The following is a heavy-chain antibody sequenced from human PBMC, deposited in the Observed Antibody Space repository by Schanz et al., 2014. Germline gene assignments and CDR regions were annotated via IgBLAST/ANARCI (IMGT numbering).Heavy chain of an antibody. CDR2: IIHDGSEK. D-gene: IGHD6-13*01. J-gene: IGHJ4*02. CDR3: ARDLRNSRPSYYDH. CDR1: GFIFSTYA. Sequence: VQLVESGGGVVQPGRSLRLSCAASGFIFSTYAMHWVRQAPGKGLEWVANIIHDGSEKFYVDSVKGRFTISRDNAKNSLYLQMDALRAEDTAVYYCARDLRNSRPSYYDHWGQGTLVTVSA. V-gene: IGHV3-7*01.